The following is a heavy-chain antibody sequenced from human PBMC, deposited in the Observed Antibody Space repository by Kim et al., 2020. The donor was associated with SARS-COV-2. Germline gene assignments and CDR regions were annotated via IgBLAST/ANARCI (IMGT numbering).Heavy chain of an antibody. V-gene: IGHV1-2*04. CDR2: INPNSRGT. Sequence: ASVKVSCKASGYTFTGYYMHWVRQAPGQGLEWMGWINPNSRGTNYAQKFQGWVTMTRDTSISTAYMELSRLRSDDTAVYYCARDRSSSWYPAVRNWFDPWGQGTLVTVSS. J-gene: IGHJ5*02. D-gene: IGHD6-13*01. CDR3: ARDRSSSWYPAVRNWFDP. CDR1: GYTFTGYY.